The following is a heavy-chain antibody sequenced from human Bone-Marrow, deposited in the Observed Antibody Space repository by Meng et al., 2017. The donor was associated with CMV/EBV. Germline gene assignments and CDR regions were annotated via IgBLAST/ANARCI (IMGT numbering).Heavy chain of an antibody. D-gene: IGHD2-21*01. Sequence: ASVKVSCKASGYTFTGYYMHWVRQAPGQGLEWMGWINPNSGGTNYAQKFQGRVTMTRDTSISTAYMELSRLRSDDTAVYYCARGSPLTGTLLAYCGGDCYSPAYDICGQRIIVVASS. CDR1: GYTFTGYY. V-gene: IGHV1-2*02. CDR3: ARGSPLTGTLLAYCGGDCYSPAYDI. CDR2: INPNSGGT. J-gene: IGHJ3*02.